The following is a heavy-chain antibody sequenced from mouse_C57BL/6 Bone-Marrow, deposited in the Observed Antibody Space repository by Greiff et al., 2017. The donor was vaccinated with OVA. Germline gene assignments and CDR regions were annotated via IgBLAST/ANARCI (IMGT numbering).Heavy chain of an antibody. CDR3: AIDGSSTAYYFDY. J-gene: IGHJ2*01. CDR2: IHPSDSDN. V-gene: IGHV1-74*01. CDR1: GYTFTSYW. Sequence: QVQLQQPGAELVKPGASVKVSCKASGYTFTSYWMHWVKQRPGQGLEWIGRIHPSDSDNNYNPKFKGKATLTVDKSSSTAYVQLSSLTSEDSAVYYCAIDGSSTAYYFDYWGQGTTLTVSS. D-gene: IGHD1-1*01.